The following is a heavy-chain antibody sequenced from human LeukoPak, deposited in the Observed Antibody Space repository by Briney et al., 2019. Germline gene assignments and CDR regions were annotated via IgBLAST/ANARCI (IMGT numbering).Heavy chain of an antibody. CDR2: INHSGST. V-gene: IGHV4-34*01. CDR3: ARGQDSSGSNFDY. J-gene: IGHJ4*02. CDR1: GGSFSGYN. Sequence: KPSETLSLTCAVYGGSFSGYNWSWIRQPPGKGLEWIGEINHSGSTNYNPSLKSRVTISVDASKNQFSLKLSSVTAADTAVYYCARGQDSSGSNFDYWGQGTLVTVSS. D-gene: IGHD3-22*01.